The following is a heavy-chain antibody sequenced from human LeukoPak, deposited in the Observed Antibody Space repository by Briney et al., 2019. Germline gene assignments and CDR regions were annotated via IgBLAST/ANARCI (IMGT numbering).Heavy chain of an antibody. Sequence: GGSLRLSCAASGFTFSSYSMNWVRQAPGKGLEWVSYISSSSSTIYYADSVKGRFTISRDNAKNSLYLQMNSLRAEDTAVYHCARESSSSPAWFDPWGQGTLVTVSP. D-gene: IGHD6-6*01. CDR3: ARESSSSPAWFDP. CDR2: ISSSSSTI. CDR1: GFTFSSYS. V-gene: IGHV3-48*01. J-gene: IGHJ5*02.